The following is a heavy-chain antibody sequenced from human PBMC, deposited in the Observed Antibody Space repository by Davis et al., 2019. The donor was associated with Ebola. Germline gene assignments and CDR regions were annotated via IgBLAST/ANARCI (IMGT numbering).Heavy chain of an antibody. D-gene: IGHD1-7*01. Sequence: GSLKISCSASGFPFSTYAMHWVRQAPGKGLEWVALISYDGFNQNYVDSVKGRFTISRDTSKNTLFLQMNNLRPEDTAVYYCARAGNYLRSSFDYWGQGTRVTVSS. CDR2: ISYDGFNQ. J-gene: IGHJ4*02. CDR1: GFPFSTYA. V-gene: IGHV3-30*03. CDR3: ARAGNYLRSSFDY.